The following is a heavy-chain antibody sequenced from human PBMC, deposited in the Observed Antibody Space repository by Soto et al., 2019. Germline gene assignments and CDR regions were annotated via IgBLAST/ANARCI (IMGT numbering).Heavy chain of an antibody. D-gene: IGHD1-1*01. J-gene: IGHJ6*02. V-gene: IGHV4-30-4*02. CDR3: ARVGMVERYYYYGMDV. CDR2: ISYSGST. Sequence: SETLSLTCTVSGGSISSGEYYWTWIRQPPGKGLEWIGYISYSGSTHYSPSLKSRVSISVDTSKNQFSLKLSSVTAADTAVYYCARVGMVERYYYYGMDVWGQGTTVTVSS. CDR1: GGSISSGEYY.